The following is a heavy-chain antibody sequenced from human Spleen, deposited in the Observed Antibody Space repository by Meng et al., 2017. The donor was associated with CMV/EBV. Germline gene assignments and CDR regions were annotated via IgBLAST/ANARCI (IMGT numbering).Heavy chain of an antibody. Sequence: GSLRLSCTVSGGSISSYYWSWIRQPPGKGLEWIGYIYYTGSTNYNPSLKSRVTISVDTSKNQFSLKLSSVTAADTAVYYCARDQEYSSSLEYWGQGTLVTVSS. CDR2: IYYTGST. J-gene: IGHJ4*02. V-gene: IGHV4-59*12. CDR3: ARDQEYSSSLEY. D-gene: IGHD6-6*01. CDR1: GGSISSYY.